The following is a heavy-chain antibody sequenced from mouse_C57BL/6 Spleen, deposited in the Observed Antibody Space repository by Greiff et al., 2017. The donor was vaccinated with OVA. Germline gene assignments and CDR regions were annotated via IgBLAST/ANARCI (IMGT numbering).Heavy chain of an antibody. J-gene: IGHJ2*01. CDR3: AREGIIYYGSSSYYFDY. D-gene: IGHD1-1*01. Sequence: QVQLQQPGAELVKPGASVKMSCKASGYTFTSYWITWVKPRPGQGLEWIGDIYPGSGSTNYNEKFKSKATLTVATSSSTAYMQLSSLTSEYSAVYYCAREGIIYYGSSSYYFDYWGQGTTLTVSS. V-gene: IGHV1-55*01. CDR2: IYPGSGST. CDR1: GYTFTSYW.